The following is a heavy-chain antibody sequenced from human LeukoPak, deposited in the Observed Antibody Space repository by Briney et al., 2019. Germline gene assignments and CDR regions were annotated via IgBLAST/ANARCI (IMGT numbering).Heavy chain of an antibody. J-gene: IGHJ5*02. CDR2: IYYSGST. CDR1: GGSISSSSYY. V-gene: IGHV4-39*07. CDR3: ARRGPRVVVVPAAPGLSRWFDP. Sequence: SETLSLTCTVSGGSISSSSYYWGWIRQPPGKGLEWIGSIYYSGSTYYNPSLKSRVTISVDTSKNQFSLKLSSVTAADTAVYYCARRGPRVVVVPAAPGLSRWFDPWGQGTLVTVSS. D-gene: IGHD2-2*01.